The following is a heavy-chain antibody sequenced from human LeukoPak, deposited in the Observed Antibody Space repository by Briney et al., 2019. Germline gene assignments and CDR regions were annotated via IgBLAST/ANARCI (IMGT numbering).Heavy chain of an antibody. CDR1: GFTFSNAW. V-gene: IGHV3-15*01. D-gene: IGHD3-10*01. CDR3: ARDLVRGTSDY. CDR2: IKSKTDGGTT. Sequence: PGGSLRLSCAASGFTFSNAWMSWVRQAPGKGLEWVGRIKSKTDGGTTDYAAPVKGRFTISRDNAKNSLYLQMSSLRSEDTAVYYCARDLVRGTSDYWGQGTLVTVSS. J-gene: IGHJ4*02.